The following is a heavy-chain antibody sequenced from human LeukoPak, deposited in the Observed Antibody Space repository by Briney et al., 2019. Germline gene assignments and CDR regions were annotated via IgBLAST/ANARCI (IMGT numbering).Heavy chain of an antibody. V-gene: IGHV3-30*04. J-gene: IGHJ4*02. CDR3: ARAYCSSTSCWPFDY. CDR1: GFTFSSYA. CDR2: ISYDGSNE. D-gene: IGHD2-2*01. Sequence: GGSLRLSCAASGFTFSSYAMHWVRQAPGKGLEWVAVISYDGSNEYYADSVKGRFTISRDNSKNTLYLQMNSLRAEDTAVYYCARAYCSSTSCWPFDYWGQGTLVTVSS.